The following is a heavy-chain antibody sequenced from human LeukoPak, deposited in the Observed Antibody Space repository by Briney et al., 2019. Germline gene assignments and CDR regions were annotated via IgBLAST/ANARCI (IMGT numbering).Heavy chain of an antibody. Sequence: GGSLRLSCAASGFTFSSYAMSWVRQAPGKGLEWVSAISGSGGSTYYADSVKGRFTISRDNSKNTLYLQMNSLRAEDTAVYYCAKGWVGYYYDSSGYYHTFDYWGQGTLVTVSS. J-gene: IGHJ4*02. CDR3: AKGWVGYYYDSSGYYHTFDY. V-gene: IGHV3-23*01. CDR2: ISGSGGST. D-gene: IGHD3-22*01. CDR1: GFTFSSYA.